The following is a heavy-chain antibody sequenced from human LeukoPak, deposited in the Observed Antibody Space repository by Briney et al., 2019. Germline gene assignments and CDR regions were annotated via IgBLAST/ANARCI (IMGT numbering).Heavy chain of an antibody. J-gene: IGHJ3*02. CDR2: ISGSGST. Sequence: GGSLRLSCAASGFTFSSYVMTWVRQAPGKGLDWVSGISGSGSTSYADSVKGRFTISRDNSKNTLYLQMNSLRAEDTAVYHCAKAPPSHAFDIWGQGTMVTVSS. CDR3: AKAPPSHAFDI. V-gene: IGHV3-23*01. CDR1: GFTFSSYV.